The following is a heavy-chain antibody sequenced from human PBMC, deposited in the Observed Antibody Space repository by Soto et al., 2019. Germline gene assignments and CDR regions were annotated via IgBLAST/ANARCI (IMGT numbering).Heavy chain of an antibody. CDR3: AGGMAGLDV. CDR1: GLSFNIYW. CDR2: INSDGSQT. J-gene: IGHJ6*02. Sequence: EVLLVESGGGLVQPGGSLRLSCAASGLSFNIYWMHWVRQVPGKGLVWLARINSDGSQTIYVDSVKGRFTISRDNAKNTVFLQMDRLRDEDTGVYYCAGGMAGLDVWGQGTTVTVSS. V-gene: IGHV3-74*01. D-gene: IGHD2-8*01.